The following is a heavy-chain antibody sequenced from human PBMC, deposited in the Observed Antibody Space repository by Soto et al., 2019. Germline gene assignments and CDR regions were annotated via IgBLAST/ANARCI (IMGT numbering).Heavy chain of an antibody. V-gene: IGHV4-34*12. D-gene: IGHD2-2*01. CDR1: RGSFSGYY. Sequence: PXETLSLSCAVSRGSFSGYYWSWVRQFPGKGLEWIGEIIHTGSTNYNPSLKSRVTMSIDTSKKEISLKLSSVTAADTAVYYCARVGQPPSDYWGQGTLVTVSS. CDR3: ARVGQPPSDY. CDR2: IIHTGST. J-gene: IGHJ4*02.